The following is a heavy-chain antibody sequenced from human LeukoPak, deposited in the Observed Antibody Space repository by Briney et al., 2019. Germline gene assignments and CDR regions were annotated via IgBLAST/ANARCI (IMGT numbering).Heavy chain of an antibody. CDR1: GGSFSGYY. CDR2: INHSGST. D-gene: IGHD3-9*01. V-gene: IGHV4-34*01. J-gene: IGHJ4*02. CDR3: ARGRPYYDILTGYSSRRFFDY. Sequence: PSETLSLTCAVYGGSFSGYYWSWIRQPPGKGLEWIGEINHSGSTNYNPSLKSRVTISVDTPKNQFSLKLSSVTAADTAVYYCARGRPYYDILTGYSSRRFFDYWGQGTLVTVSS.